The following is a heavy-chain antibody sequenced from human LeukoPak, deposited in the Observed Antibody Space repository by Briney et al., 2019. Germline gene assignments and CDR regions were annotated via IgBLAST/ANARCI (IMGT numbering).Heavy chain of an antibody. J-gene: IGHJ6*02. CDR3: SGYDCSGGSCYRYYYYGMDV. Sequence: SETLSLTCAVYGGSFSGYYWSWIRQPPGKGLEWIGEINHSGSTNYNPSLKSRVTISVDTSKIQFSLKLSSVTAADTAVYYCSGYDCSGGSCYRYYYYGMDVWGQGTTVTVSS. CDR1: GGSFSGYY. CDR2: INHSGST. D-gene: IGHD2-15*01. V-gene: IGHV4-34*01.